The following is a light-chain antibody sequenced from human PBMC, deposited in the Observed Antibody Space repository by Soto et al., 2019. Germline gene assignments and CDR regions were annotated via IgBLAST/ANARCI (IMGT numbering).Light chain of an antibody. J-gene: IGLJ1*01. V-gene: IGLV1-51*02. CDR1: SSNIGKNY. CDR2: EDN. CDR3: GTWDSSLSVYV. Sequence: QLVLTQPPSLSAAPGQKVTISCSGSSSNIGKNYVSWYQQVPGTAPKLLIYEDNRRRSGLPDRFSGSKSGTSATLGITGLQTGDEADYYCGTWDSSLSVYVFGTGTKVTVL.